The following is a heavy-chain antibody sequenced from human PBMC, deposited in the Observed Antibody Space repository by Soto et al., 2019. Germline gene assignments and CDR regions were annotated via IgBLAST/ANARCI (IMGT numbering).Heavy chain of an antibody. J-gene: IGHJ4*02. CDR3: FGGNGGPQ. D-gene: IGHD3-16*01. CDR1: DFTFRNSW. V-gene: IGHV3-7*03. CDR2: IKPDGGAT. Sequence: GGSLRLSCATSDFTFRNSWINWVRQAPGKGLEWVANIKPDGGATNYVDSVKGRFTISRDNVRNSASLQMNSLRVEDTAVYFCFGGNGGPQWGQGTLVTVSS.